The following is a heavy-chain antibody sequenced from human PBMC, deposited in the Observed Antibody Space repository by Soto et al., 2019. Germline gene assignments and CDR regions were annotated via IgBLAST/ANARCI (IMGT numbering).Heavy chain of an antibody. CDR1: GGSISSSSYY. CDR3: ARQEALGTTVTTPAWFDP. CDR2: IYYSGST. J-gene: IGHJ5*02. D-gene: IGHD4-4*01. Sequence: QLQLQESGPGLVKPSETLSLTCTVSGGSISSSSYYWGWIRQPPGKGLEWIGSIYYSGSTYYNPSLRSRVTISVDTSKNQFSLKLSSVTAADTAVYYCARQEALGTTVTTPAWFDPWGQGTLVTVSS. V-gene: IGHV4-39*01.